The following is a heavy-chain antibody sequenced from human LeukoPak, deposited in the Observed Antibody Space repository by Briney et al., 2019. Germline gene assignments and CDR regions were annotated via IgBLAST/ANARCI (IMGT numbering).Heavy chain of an antibody. CDR2: INPNRGGT. CDR1: GYTFTGYY. V-gene: IGHV1-2*02. Sequence: GASVKVSCKASGYTFTGYYMHWVRQAPGQGLEWMGWINPNRGGTNYAQKFQGRVTMTRDTSISTAYMELSRLRSDDTAVYYCARARGNNWFDPWGQGTLVTVSS. J-gene: IGHJ5*02. CDR3: ARARGNNWFDP.